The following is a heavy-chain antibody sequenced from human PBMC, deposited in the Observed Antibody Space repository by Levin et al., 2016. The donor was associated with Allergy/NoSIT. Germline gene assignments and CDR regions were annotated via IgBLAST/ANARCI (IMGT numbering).Heavy chain of an antibody. Sequence: WVRQAPGQGLEWVGWMNPSTGHTGYAQKFQGRVIMTTDTSISTAYMELSSLKSEDTAIFYCARARSGSYLRLGFDYWGQGTLVTVSS. J-gene: IGHJ4*02. D-gene: IGHD1-26*01. V-gene: IGHV1-8*01. CDR3: ARARSGSYLRLGFDY. CDR2: MNPSTGHT.